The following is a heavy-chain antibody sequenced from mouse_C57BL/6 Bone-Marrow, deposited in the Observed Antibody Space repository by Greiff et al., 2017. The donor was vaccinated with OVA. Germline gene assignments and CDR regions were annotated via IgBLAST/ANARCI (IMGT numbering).Heavy chain of an antibody. V-gene: IGHV1-82*01. CDR1: GYAFSSSW. J-gene: IGHJ3*01. CDR3: ARGGGLDH. Sequence: VKLQESGPELVKPGASVTISCKASGYAFSSSWRNWVKQRPGKGLEWIGRIYPGDGDTNYNGKFKGKAKLTADKSSSTAYMQLSSLTSEDSAVYFCARGGGLDHWGQGTLVTVSA. CDR2: IYPGDGDT. D-gene: IGHD3-3*01.